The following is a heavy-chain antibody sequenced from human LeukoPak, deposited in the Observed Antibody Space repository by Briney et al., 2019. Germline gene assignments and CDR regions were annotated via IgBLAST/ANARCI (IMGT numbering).Heavy chain of an antibody. CDR2: ISYDGSNK. V-gene: IGHV3-30-3*01. J-gene: IGHJ4*02. CDR1: GFTFSSYT. Sequence: GGSLRLSCAASGFTFSSYTMHWVRQAPGKGLEWVAVISYDGSNKYYADSVKGRFTISRDNSKNTLFLQMNSLRAGDTAVYYCASLKGPFDYWGQGTLVTVSS. CDR3: ASLKGPFDY.